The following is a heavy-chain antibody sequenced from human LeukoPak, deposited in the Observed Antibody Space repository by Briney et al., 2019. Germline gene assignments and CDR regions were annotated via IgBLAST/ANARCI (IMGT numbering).Heavy chain of an antibody. D-gene: IGHD3-10*01. CDR3: ARGRGADAFDI. Sequence: GGSLRLSCAASGFTFSTYAMTWVRQAPGKGLEWVSAISGSGSSTYYADSVKGRFTISRDNSKNTLYLQMNSLRAEDTAVYYCARGRGADAFDIWGQGTMVTVSS. V-gene: IGHV3-23*01. J-gene: IGHJ3*02. CDR2: ISGSGSST. CDR1: GFTFSTYA.